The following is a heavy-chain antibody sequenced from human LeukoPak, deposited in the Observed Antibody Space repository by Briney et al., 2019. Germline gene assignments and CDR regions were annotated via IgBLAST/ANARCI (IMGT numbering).Heavy chain of an antibody. CDR1: GFTFSSYA. D-gene: IGHD6-25*01. V-gene: IGHV3-23*01. CDR3: AKSSGAGRGSFDY. J-gene: IGHJ4*02. Sequence: GGSLRLSCAASGFTFSSYAMSWVRQAPGKGLEWVSVISGSGGSTNYADSVKGRLTISRDNSKNTLYLQMNSLRAEDTAVYYCAKSSGAGRGSFDYWGQGTLVTVSS. CDR2: ISGSGGST.